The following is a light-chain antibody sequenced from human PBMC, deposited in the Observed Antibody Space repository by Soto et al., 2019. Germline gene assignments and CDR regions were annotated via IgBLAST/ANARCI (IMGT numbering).Light chain of an antibody. CDR1: QNVRTNY. CDR2: GAS. CDR3: QQRNNGSRGK. V-gene: IGKV3D-20*02. Sequence: QSPCILSASTLNTVALSFRRIQNVRTNYLAWYQQKPGQAPRLLIYGASTRASGIQERFSGSGSGTDFTLTISRLEPEDFAIYYCQQRNNGSRGKFGQGTRLEIK. J-gene: IGKJ5*01.